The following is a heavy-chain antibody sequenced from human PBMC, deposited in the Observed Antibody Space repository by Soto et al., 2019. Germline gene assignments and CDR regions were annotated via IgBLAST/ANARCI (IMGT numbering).Heavy chain of an antibody. CDR2: ISWNSGSI. V-gene: IGHV3-9*01. CDR3: AEVPYCSGGSCPFDY. Sequence: EVQLVESGGGLVRPGRSLRLSCAASGFTFDAYAMHWVRQAPGKGLEWVSGISWNSGSIGYADSVKDRFTISGDNGKNSVSHQMTGLRADDTALYYCAEVPYCSGGSCPFDYCAQGTLVAVSS. D-gene: IGHD2-15*01. CDR1: GFTFDAYA. J-gene: IGHJ4*02.